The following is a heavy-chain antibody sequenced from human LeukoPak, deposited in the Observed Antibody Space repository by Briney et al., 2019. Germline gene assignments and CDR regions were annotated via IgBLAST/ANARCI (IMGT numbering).Heavy chain of an antibody. CDR3: AKDQGYSYGLVDY. CDR2: IKQDGSEK. D-gene: IGHD5-18*01. V-gene: IGHV3-7*01. J-gene: IGHJ4*02. Sequence: PGGSLRLSCAASGFTFSSYWMSWVRQAPGKGLEWVAIIKQDGSEKYYVDSLKRRFTISRDNAKNSLYLQMNSLRAEDTAVYYCAKDQGYSYGLVDYWGQGTLVTVSS. CDR1: GFTFSSYW.